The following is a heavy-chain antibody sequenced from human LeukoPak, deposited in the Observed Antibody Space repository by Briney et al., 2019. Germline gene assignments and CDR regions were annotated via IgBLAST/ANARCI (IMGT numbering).Heavy chain of an antibody. J-gene: IGHJ3*02. CDR3: ARAAVDDAFDI. CDR2: MFYSGLS. V-gene: IGHV4-59*01. CDR1: GASIRNYY. Sequence: SETLSLTCTVSGASIRNYYWCWIRQPPGKGPEWIGHMFYSGLSNYNPSLKSRVTISVDTSKNQFALELSSVTAADTAMYYCARAAVDDAFDIWGQGTMVTVSS.